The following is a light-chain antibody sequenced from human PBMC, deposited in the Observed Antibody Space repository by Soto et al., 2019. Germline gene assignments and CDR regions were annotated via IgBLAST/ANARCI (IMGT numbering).Light chain of an antibody. CDR1: SGDIGSYNR. J-gene: IGLJ1*01. Sequence: SAVTEPGWECGSLGQAITISCTGTSGDIGSYNRVSWYQQHPGKPPKLIIYEVTDRPSGVSNRFSGSKSGNTASLTISGLQAEDEAEYYCSSYPNINTSPWVFGTGPKVPAL. CDR2: EVT. V-gene: IGLV2-14*01. CDR3: SSYPNINTSPWV.